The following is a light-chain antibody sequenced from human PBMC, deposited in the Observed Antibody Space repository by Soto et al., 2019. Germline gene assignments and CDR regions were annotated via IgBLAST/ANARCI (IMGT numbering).Light chain of an antibody. CDR1: SSNIGAGYD. Sequence: QSVLTQPPSVSGAPGQGVTISCTGSSSNIGAGYDVHWYQQLPGTAPKLLIYANSNRPSGVPNRFSGSKSGTSASLAITGLQADDEAEYYCQSYDSGLSGYVFGIGTKLTVL. J-gene: IGLJ1*01. CDR3: QSYDSGLSGYV. CDR2: ANS. V-gene: IGLV1-40*01.